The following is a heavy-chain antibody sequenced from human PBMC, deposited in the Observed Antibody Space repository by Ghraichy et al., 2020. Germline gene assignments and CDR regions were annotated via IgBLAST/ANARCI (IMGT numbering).Heavy chain of an antibody. Sequence: GGSLRLSCSASGFTFSSYAMHWVRQAPGKGLEYVSAISSNGGSTYYADSVKGRFTISRDNSKNTLYLQMSSLRAEDTAVYYCVKATYYYGSERRGGRYYMDVWGKGTTVTVSS. V-gene: IGHV3-64D*06. CDR3: VKATYYYGSERRGGRYYMDV. D-gene: IGHD3-10*01. CDR1: GFTFSSYA. CDR2: ISSNGGST. J-gene: IGHJ6*03.